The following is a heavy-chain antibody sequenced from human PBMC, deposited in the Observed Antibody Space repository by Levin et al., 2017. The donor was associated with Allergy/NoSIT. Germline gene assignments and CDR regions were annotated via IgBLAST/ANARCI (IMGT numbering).Heavy chain of an antibody. CDR2: INPNSGGT. Sequence: GESLKISCKASGYTFTGYYMHWVRQAPGQGLEWMGRINPNSGGTNYAQKFQGRVTMTRDTSISTAYMELSRLRSDDTAVYYCATGRAYSSGWIDAFDIWGQGTMVTVSS. V-gene: IGHV1-2*06. J-gene: IGHJ3*02. CDR1: GYTFTGYY. CDR3: ATGRAYSSGWIDAFDI. D-gene: IGHD6-19*01.